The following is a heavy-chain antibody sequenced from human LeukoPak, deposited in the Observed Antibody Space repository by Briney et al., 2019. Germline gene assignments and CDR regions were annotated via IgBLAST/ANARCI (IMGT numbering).Heavy chain of an antibody. D-gene: IGHD3-9*01. V-gene: IGHV1-46*01. CDR2: INPSGGST. CDR3: AGDDILTGYSLGY. CDR1: GYTFTSYY. Sequence: ASVKVSCKASGYTFTSYYMHWVRQAPGQGLEWMGIINPSGGSTSYAQKFQGRATMTRDTSTSTVYMELSSLRSEDTAVYYCAGDDILTGYSLGYWGQGTLVTVSS. J-gene: IGHJ4*02.